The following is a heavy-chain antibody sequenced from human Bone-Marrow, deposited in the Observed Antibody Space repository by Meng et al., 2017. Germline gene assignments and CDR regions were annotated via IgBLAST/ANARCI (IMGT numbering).Heavy chain of an antibody. CDR3: ARAWGDYDPFDH. D-gene: IGHD4-17*01. J-gene: IGHJ4*02. Sequence: GSLRLSCTVSGGSISNYYWTWIRQSPGKGLEWIGNIYYTGRTNYNPSLKSRVTISVDTTNNQFSLMVTSMTPADTAVYFCARAWGDYDPFDHWGQGTLVTGSS. V-gene: IGHV4-59*01. CDR2: IYYTGRT. CDR1: GGSISNYY.